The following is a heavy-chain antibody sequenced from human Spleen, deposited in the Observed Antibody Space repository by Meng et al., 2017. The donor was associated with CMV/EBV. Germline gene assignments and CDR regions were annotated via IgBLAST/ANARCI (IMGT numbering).Heavy chain of an antibody. V-gene: IGHV4-59*01. CDR2: ISNSGST. D-gene: IGHD5-12*01. CDR1: GGSIRSYY. Sequence: GSLRLSCTVSGGSIRSYYWSWIRQPPGKGLECIGYISNSGSTNYNPSLKSRVMISLDSSKNQFSLIVTSVTAADTAVYYCARALYSGYDSPPGYWGQGTLVTVSS. J-gene: IGHJ4*02. CDR3: ARALYSGYDSPPGY.